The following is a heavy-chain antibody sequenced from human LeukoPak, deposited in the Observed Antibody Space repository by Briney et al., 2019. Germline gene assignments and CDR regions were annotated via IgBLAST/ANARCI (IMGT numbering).Heavy chain of an antibody. J-gene: IGHJ4*02. CDR3: ASIDHGDIVVVPAAPLHDY. V-gene: IGHV1-2*02. Sequence: ASVKVSCKASGYTFTGYYMHWVRQAPGQGLEWMGWINPNSGGTNYAQKFQGRVAMTRDTSISTAYMELSRLRSDDTAVYYCASIDHGDIVVVPAAPLHDYWGQGTLVTVSS. CDR2: INPNSGGT. D-gene: IGHD2-2*01. CDR1: GYTFTGYY.